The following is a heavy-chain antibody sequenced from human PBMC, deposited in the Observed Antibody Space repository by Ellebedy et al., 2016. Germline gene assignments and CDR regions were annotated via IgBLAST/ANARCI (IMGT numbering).Heavy chain of an antibody. CDR2: IYYSGST. CDR3: ASTSYYYDSSGGAFDI. Sequence: SETLSLTCTVSGGSISSSSYYWGWIRQPPGKGLEWIGSIYYSGSTYYNPSLKSRVTISVDTSKNQFSLKLSSVTAADTAVYYCASTSYYYDSSGGAFDIWGQGTMVTVSS. CDR1: GGSISSSSYY. J-gene: IGHJ3*02. D-gene: IGHD3-22*01. V-gene: IGHV4-39*01.